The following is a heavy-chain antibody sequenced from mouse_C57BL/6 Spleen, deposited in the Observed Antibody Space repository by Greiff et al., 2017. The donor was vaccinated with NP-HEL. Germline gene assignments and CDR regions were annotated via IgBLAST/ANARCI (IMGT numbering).Heavy chain of an antibody. CDR3: ARQHGYFDV. J-gene: IGHJ1*03. CDR2: IYPGSGST. Sequence: VQLQESGAELVKPGASVKMSCKASGYTFTSYWITWVKQRPGQGLEWIGDIYPGSGSTNYNEKFKSKATLTVDTSSSTAYMQLSSLTSEDSAVYYCARQHGYFDVWGTGTTVTVSS. CDR1: GYTFTSYW. V-gene: IGHV1-55*01.